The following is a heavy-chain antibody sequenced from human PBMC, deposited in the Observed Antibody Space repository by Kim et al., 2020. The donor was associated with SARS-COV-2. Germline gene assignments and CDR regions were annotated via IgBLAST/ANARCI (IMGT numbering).Heavy chain of an antibody. CDR1: GFTFGDSG. Sequence: GGSLRLSCTASGFTFGDSGMSWFRQAPGKGLEWVGCIRSKAYGGTTEYAASVKGRFTISRDDSKSIAYLQMNSLKTEDTAVYYCTRVRSWFEKYYFDYWGQGTLVTVSS. V-gene: IGHV3-49*03. CDR3: TRVRSWFEKYYFDY. D-gene: IGHD3-10*01. J-gene: IGHJ4*02. CDR2: IRSKAYGGTT.